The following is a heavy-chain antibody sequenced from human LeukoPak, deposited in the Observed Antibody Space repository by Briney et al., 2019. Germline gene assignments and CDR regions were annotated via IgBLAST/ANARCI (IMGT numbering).Heavy chain of an antibody. CDR3: ASSSYDYDSSGFYYFDY. CDR2: IYHSGST. CDR1: GYSISSGYY. V-gene: IGHV4-38-2*01. D-gene: IGHD3-22*01. Sequence: PSETLSLTCAVSGYSISSGYYWGWIRQPPGKGLEWIGSIYHSGSTYYNPSLKSRVTISVDTSKNQFSLKLSSVTAADTDVYYGASSSYDYDSSGFYYFDYWGQGTLVTVSS. J-gene: IGHJ4*02.